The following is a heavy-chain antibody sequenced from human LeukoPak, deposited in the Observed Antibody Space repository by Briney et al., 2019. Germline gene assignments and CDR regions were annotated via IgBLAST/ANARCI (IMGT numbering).Heavy chain of an antibody. Sequence: SETLPLTCTISGGSISSHYWSWIRQPPGKGLEWIGYIYYSGSTNYNPSLKSRVTISVDTSKNQFSLKLSSVTAADTAVYYCARMVGQDWFDPWGQGTLVTVSS. CDR2: IYYSGST. D-gene: IGHD2-8*01. J-gene: IGHJ5*02. V-gene: IGHV4-59*11. CDR1: GGSISSHY. CDR3: ARMVGQDWFDP.